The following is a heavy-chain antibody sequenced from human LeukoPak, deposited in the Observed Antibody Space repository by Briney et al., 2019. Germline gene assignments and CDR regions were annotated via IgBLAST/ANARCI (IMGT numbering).Heavy chain of an antibody. CDR3: ARDRVWFDP. Sequence: KPSETLSLTCTVSGGSISSYYWSWIRQPPGKGPEWIGYIYYSGSTNYNPSLKSRVTISVDTSKNQFSLKLSSVTAADTAVYYCARDRVWFDPWGQGTLVTVSS. CDR2: IYYSGST. CDR1: GGSISSYY. D-gene: IGHD3-10*01. V-gene: IGHV4-59*01. J-gene: IGHJ5*02.